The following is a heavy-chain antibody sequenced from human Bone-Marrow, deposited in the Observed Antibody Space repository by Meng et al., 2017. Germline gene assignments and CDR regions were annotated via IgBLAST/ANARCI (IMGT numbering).Heavy chain of an antibody. CDR2: ITWNSGRV. Sequence: GGSLRLSCAATGLTFDDYAMDWVRQAPGKGLEWVSGITWNSGRVGYADSVKGRLTISRDNAKNSLYLQMDSLRPEDTALYYCVQDRTYDFGANSYFQHWGQGTLVTVSS. CDR1: GLTFDDYA. CDR3: VQDRTYDFGANSYFQH. D-gene: IGHD4-23*01. V-gene: IGHV3-9*01. J-gene: IGHJ1*01.